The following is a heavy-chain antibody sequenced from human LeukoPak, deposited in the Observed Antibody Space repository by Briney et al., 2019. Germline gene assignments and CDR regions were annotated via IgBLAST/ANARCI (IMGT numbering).Heavy chain of an antibody. V-gene: IGHV3-20*04. CDR1: GFTFDDYG. J-gene: IGHJ6*02. D-gene: IGHD3-10*01. CDR3: ARVMVRGCVDV. CDR2: INWDGGST. Sequence: GGSLRLSCAASGFTFDDYGMSWVRQAPGKGLEWVSGINWDGGSTGYADSVKGRFTISRDNAKNSLYLQMNSLRDEDTAVYYCARVMVRGCVDVWGQGTTVTVSS.